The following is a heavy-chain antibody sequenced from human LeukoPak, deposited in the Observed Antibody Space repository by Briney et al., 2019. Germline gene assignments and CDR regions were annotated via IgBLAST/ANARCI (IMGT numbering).Heavy chain of an antibody. CDR2: NNLNNGAT. CDR3: ARDGDSTATDFDF. Sequence: ASVKVSRKVSGFTFTAYYLYWGRQAPGQGLECGGFNNLNNGATGYAQNLQGRVTMTRDTSISTALLELDRLSSRDSHVYLCARDGDSTATDFDFWGQGALVTVSS. D-gene: IGHD2-21*02. CDR1: GFTFTAYY. J-gene: IGHJ4*02. V-gene: IGHV1-2*02.